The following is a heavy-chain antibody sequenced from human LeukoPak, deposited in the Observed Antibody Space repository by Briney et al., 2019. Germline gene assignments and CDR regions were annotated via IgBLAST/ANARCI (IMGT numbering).Heavy chain of an antibody. CDR1: GGTFSSYA. CDR2: IFPIFGTA. J-gene: IGHJ6*02. CDR3: ARGLRSYYYYGMDV. D-gene: IGHD3-3*01. Sequence: ASVKVSCKASGGTFSSYAISWVRQAPGQGLEWMGGIFPIFGTANYAQKFQGRVTITADESTSTAYMELSSLRSEDTAVYYCARGLRSYYYYGMDVWGQGTTVTVSS. V-gene: IGHV1-69*13.